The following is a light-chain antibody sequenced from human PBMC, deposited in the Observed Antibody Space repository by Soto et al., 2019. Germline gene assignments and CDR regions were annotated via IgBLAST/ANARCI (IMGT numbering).Light chain of an antibody. V-gene: IGKV1-12*01. Sequence: DIQMTQSPYSVSASLGDIFTITFRASQGISSWLAWYQQKPGRAPKLLIYAASSLQGGAPSRFTGSGSGTDFTLTITCLQPDDVATYYCQQANIFLLPFGGGTKVDI. CDR2: AAS. CDR3: QQANIFLLP. J-gene: IGKJ4*01. CDR1: QGISSW.